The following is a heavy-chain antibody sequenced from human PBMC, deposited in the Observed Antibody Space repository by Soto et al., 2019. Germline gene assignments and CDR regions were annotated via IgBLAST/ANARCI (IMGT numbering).Heavy chain of an antibody. CDR2: INPNSGGT. CDR3: ASFEYDMSGYYGDEGFDI. Sequence: GDSVQVCCKASGYTFTGYYMHWVRQAPGQGLEWMGWINPNSGGTNYAQKFQGRVTMTRDTSISTAYMELSRLRSDDTAGYYCASFEYDMSGYYGDEGFDIWGKGTMVTV. CDR1: GYTFTGYY. D-gene: IGHD3-22*01. V-gene: IGHV1-2*02. J-gene: IGHJ3*02.